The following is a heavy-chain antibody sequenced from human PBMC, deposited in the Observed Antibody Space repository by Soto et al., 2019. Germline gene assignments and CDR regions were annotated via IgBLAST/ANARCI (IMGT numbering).Heavy chain of an antibody. V-gene: IGHV1-46*01. CDR3: ARVEGSRGIPFDI. CDR2: INPSGGST. Sequence: QVQLVQSGAEVKKPGASVKVSCKASGYTFTSYYMHWVRQAPGQGLEWMGIINPSGGSTSYAQKFQGIVTMTRDTSTSTVYMELSSLRSEDTAVYYCARVEGSRGIPFDIWGQGTMVTVSS. CDR1: GYTFTSYY. D-gene: IGHD5-18*01. J-gene: IGHJ3*02.